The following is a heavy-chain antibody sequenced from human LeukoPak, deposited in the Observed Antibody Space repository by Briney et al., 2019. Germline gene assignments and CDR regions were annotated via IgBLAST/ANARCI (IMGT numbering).Heavy chain of an antibody. CDR1: GYTFTSYA. D-gene: IGHD7-27*01. Sequence: ASVKVSCKASGYTFTSYAITWVRQAPGHGLEWMGWISNYNGKTSYAQNLQGRVTMTTDTSTSTAYVELRSLRSDDTAVYYCARGRATGGPGWFDPWGQGTLVIVSS. V-gene: IGHV1-18*01. J-gene: IGHJ5*02. CDR3: ARGRATGGPGWFDP. CDR2: ISNYNGKT.